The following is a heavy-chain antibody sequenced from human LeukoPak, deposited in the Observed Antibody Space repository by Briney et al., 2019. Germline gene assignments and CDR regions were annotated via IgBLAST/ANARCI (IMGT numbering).Heavy chain of an antibody. D-gene: IGHD1-26*01. J-gene: IGHJ4*02. V-gene: IGHV1-46*01. CDR3: AAELYSGTYGRCCSFAF. CDR2: INPSGGST. Sequence: ASVKVSCKASGYTFTSHYMHWVRQAPAQGLEWMGIINPSGGSTSYAQKFQGRVTITRDMSTNTAYMELSSLRSEDTAVYYCAAELYSGTYGRCCSFAFWGQGTPVTVSS. CDR1: GYTFTSHY.